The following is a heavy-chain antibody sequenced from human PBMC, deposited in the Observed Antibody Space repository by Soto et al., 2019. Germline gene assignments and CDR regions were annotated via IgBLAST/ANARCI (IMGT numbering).Heavy chain of an antibody. J-gene: IGHJ4*02. D-gene: IGHD1-26*01. CDR1: SESLSGYY. V-gene: IGHV4-34*01. Sequence: QVQLQQWGAGLLKPSETLSLTCAVNSESLSGYYWSWIRQSPGKGLEWIGEIDGSGNTNYSPSLRSRDAMSVDTSKNHFSLNLNSVSAADTAAYYCVGARGRLVGFDYWGQGTLVTVSS. CDR3: VGARGRLVGFDY. CDR2: IDGSGNT.